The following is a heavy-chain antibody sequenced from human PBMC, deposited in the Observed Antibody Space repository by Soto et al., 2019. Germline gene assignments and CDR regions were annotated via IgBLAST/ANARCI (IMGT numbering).Heavy chain of an antibody. D-gene: IGHD2-8*02. CDR2: IYSSGST. CDR3: ARTPIGYCSGGTCSNWFDP. J-gene: IGHJ5*02. CDR1: GGSISGHY. V-gene: IGHV4-59*08. Sequence: SETLSLTCTVSGGSISGHYWSWIRQPPGKGLEWVGYIYSSGSTYVRPSLKSRVSMSVDTSKNQVSLKLTSVTAADTAVYYCARTPIGYCSGGTCSNWFDPWGQGTLVT.